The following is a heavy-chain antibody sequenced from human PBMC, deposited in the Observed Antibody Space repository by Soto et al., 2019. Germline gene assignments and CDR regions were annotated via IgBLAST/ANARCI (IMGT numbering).Heavy chain of an antibody. V-gene: IGHV3-23*01. CDR3: ARDHYDSSGYYDGVGYFLH. J-gene: IGHJ1*01. CDR1: GFTFSSYA. CDR2: ISGSGGST. Sequence: GGSLRLSCAASGFTFSSYAMSWVRQAPGKGLGWVSAISGSGGSTYYADSVKGRFTISRDNSKNSLYLHMNSLTDEDTAVYYCARDHYDSSGYYDGVGYFLHWGQGTLVTVSS. D-gene: IGHD3-22*01.